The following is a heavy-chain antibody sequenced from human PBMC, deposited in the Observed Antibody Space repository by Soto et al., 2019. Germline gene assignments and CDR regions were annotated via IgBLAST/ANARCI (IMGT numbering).Heavy chain of an antibody. V-gene: IGHV3-48*02. CDR3: ARDNIYAFDY. Sequence: EVQLVESGGGLVQPGGSLRLSCAASGFTFSSFSMNWVRQAPGMGLEWIAYISRASSSIFYAESVFYADSVKGRFTISRDDGNNLVFLQMNSLRDEDTAVYYCARDNIYAFDYWGQGTLLTVSS. D-gene: IGHD3-16*01. CDR1: GFTFSSFS. J-gene: IGHJ4*02. CDR2: ISRASSSI.